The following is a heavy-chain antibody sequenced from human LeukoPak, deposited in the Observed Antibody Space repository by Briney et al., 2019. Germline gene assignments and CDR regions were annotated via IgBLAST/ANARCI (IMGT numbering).Heavy chain of an antibody. Sequence: PGGSLRLSCAASGFTFSSYSMNWVRQAPGKGLEWVSSISSSSSYIYYADSVEGRFTISRDNAKNSLYLQMNSLRAEDTAVYYCARAVEPYYDILTGYMTYFDYWGQGTLVTVSS. J-gene: IGHJ4*02. CDR2: ISSSSSYI. V-gene: IGHV3-21*01. CDR1: GFTFSSYS. D-gene: IGHD3-9*01. CDR3: ARAVEPYYDILTGYMTYFDY.